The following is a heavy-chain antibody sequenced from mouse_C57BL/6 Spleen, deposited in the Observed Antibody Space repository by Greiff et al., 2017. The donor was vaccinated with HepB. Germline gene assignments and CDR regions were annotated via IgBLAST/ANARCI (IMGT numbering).Heavy chain of an antibody. V-gene: IGHV14-1*01. Sequence: EVKLMESGAELVRPGASVKLSCTASGFNIKDYYMHWVKQRPEQGLEWIGRIDPEDGDTEYAPKFKGKATMTADTSSNTAYLQLSSLTSEDTAVYYCTTSYASSYRYFDGWNTETTVTVSS. D-gene: IGHD1-1*01. CDR1: GFNIKDYY. CDR2: IDPEDGDT. J-gene: IGHJ1*03. CDR3: TTSYASSYRYFDG.